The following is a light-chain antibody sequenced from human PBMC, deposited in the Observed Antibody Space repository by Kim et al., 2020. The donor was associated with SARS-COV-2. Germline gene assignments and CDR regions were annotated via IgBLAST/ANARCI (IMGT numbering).Light chain of an antibody. V-gene: IGLV6-57*02. Sequence: NFMLTQPHSVSESPGKTVTISCTGSSFSIASNYVQWFQQRPGSAPTTVIYEDNQRPSGVPDRFSGSIDSSSNSASLTISGLKTEDEADYYCQSYDNSNVVFGGGTQLTVL. CDR1: SFSIASNY. CDR3: QSYDNSNVV. CDR2: EDN. J-gene: IGLJ2*01.